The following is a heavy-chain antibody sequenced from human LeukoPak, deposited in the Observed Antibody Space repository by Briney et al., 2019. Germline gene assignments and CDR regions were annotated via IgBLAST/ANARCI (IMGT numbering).Heavy chain of an antibody. Sequence: GASVKVSCKASGYTFTSYGISWVRQAPGQGLEWMGWISAYNGNTNYAQKLQGRVTMTTDTSTSTAYMELRSLGSDDTAVYYCARDLRYFDWLLRTVFDYWGQGTLVTVSS. V-gene: IGHV1-18*04. J-gene: IGHJ4*02. CDR1: GYTFTSYG. CDR2: ISAYNGNT. CDR3: ARDLRYFDWLLRTVFDY. D-gene: IGHD3-9*01.